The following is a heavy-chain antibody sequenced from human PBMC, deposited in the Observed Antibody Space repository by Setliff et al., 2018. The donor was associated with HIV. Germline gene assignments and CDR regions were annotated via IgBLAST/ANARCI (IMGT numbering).Heavy chain of an antibody. CDR2: ISHSGST. J-gene: IGHJ3*02. D-gene: IGHD1-26*01. CDR3: AREGTYSGTYWVRRVASFDI. CDR1: GGSIRGNHW. V-gene: IGHV4-4*02. Sequence: SLTCAVFGGSIRGNHWWSWVRQPPGKGLEWIGDISHSGSTNYNPSLKSRVTMSVDKSKNEFSLKLSSVTAADTAVYYCAREGTYSGTYWVRRVASFDIWGQGTMVTVSS.